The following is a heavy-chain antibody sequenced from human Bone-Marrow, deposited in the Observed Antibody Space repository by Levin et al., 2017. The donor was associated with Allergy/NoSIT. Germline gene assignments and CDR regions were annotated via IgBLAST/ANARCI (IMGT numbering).Heavy chain of an antibody. J-gene: IGHJ4*02. CDR3: AQSPARHDFWSGYYPPATVVDY. V-gene: IGHV3-23*01. D-gene: IGHD3-3*01. CDR1: GFTFDTYA. CDR2: IDGSGGST. Sequence: GESLKISCAASGFTFDTYALNWVRQAPGQGLEWVSIIDGSGGSTHYADSVKGRFTLSRDNSKNTVYLQMSSLRVEDTAVYYCAQSPARHDFWSGYYPPATVVDYWGQGTLVTVS.